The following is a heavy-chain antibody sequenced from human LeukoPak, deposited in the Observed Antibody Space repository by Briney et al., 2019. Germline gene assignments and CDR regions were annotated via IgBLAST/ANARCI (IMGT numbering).Heavy chain of an antibody. CDR1: GYTFTGYY. Sequence: ASVKVSCKATGYTFTGYYMNWVRQAPGQGLEWMGWINPNSGATIYAQKFQGRVTMTRDTSISTAYLELSSLRSDDTAVYYCAGDQYSGSFYYWGQGTLVTVSS. J-gene: IGHJ4*02. V-gene: IGHV1-2*02. D-gene: IGHD1-26*01. CDR2: INPNSGAT. CDR3: AGDQYSGSFYY.